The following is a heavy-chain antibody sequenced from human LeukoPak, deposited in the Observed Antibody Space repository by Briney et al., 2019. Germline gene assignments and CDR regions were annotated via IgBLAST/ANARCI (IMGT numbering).Heavy chain of an antibody. Sequence: PSETLSLTCTVSGDSVTTTNFYWGWIRQAPGKGLEWIGCLYYGVITYYKPSLKSRVTISVDTSLNQFSLILTSVTAADTGVYYCARLHLQQLASSYYMDVWGKGSTVTVSS. J-gene: IGHJ6*03. D-gene: IGHD6-13*01. CDR3: ARLHLQQLASSYYMDV. CDR2: LYYGVIT. V-gene: IGHV4-39*01. CDR1: GDSVTTTNFY.